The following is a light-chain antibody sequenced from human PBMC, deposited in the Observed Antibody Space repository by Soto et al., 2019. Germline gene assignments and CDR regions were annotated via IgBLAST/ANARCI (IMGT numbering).Light chain of an antibody. Sequence: EIGLTQSAATLSLSPGERATLSCRASQSVSRYLAWYQQKPGQAPRLLIHDTSTWATGVPDTFSGSGSGTEFTLTISSLEPEDFAMYYCQQRFSWPPTFGGGTHVEIK. CDR3: QQRFSWPPT. V-gene: IGKV3-11*01. CDR2: DTS. CDR1: QSVSRY. J-gene: IGKJ4*01.